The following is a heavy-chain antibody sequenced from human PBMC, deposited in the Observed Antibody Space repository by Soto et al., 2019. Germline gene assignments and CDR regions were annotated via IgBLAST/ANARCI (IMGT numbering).Heavy chain of an antibody. CDR2: ISGSGGST. CDR3: AKGSCSGGSCYSSYYYYYMDV. J-gene: IGHJ6*03. D-gene: IGHD2-15*01. Sequence: EVQLLESGGGLVQPGGSLRLSCAASGFTFSSYAMSWVRQAPGKGLEWVSAISGSGGSTYYADSVKGRFTISRDNSKHTLYLQMNSLRAEDTAVYYCAKGSCSGGSCYSSYYYYYMDVWGKGTTVTVSS. V-gene: IGHV3-23*01. CDR1: GFTFSSYA.